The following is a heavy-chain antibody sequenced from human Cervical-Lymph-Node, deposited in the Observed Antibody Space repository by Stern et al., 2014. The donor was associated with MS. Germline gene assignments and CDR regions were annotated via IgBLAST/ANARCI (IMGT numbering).Heavy chain of an antibody. V-gene: IGHV1-69*01. CDR2: VIPIFGTA. Sequence: VQLVESGAEVKKPGSSVKVSCKASGGTFSSYALSWVRQAPGQGLEWEGGVIPIFGTANYAKKFQGRVTITADESTSTAYMELSSLRSEDTAVYYCARGELKEGLVRGMDVWGQGTTVTVSS. CDR3: ARGELKEGLVRGMDV. CDR1: GGTFSSYA. J-gene: IGHJ6*02. D-gene: IGHD1-26*01.